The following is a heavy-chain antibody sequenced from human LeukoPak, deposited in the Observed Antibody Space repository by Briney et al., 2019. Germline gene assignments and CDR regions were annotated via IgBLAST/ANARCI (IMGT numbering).Heavy chain of an antibody. CDR1: GGTFSSYT. V-gene: IGHV1-69*02. D-gene: IGHD5-24*01. J-gene: IGHJ4*02. CDR2: IIPILGIA. CDR3: ARVPEGRDGYNYGFN. Sequence: SVKVSCKASGGTFSSYTISWVRQAPRQGLEWMGRIIPILGIANYAQKFQGRVTITADKSTSTAYMELSSLRSEDTAVYYCARVPEGRDGYNYGFNWGQGTLVTVSS.